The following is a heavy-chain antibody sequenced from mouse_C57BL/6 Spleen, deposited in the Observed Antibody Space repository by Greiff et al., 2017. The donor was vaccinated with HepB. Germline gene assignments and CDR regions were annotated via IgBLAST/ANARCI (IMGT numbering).Heavy chain of an antibody. CDR1: GFTFSSYG. D-gene: IGHD2-4*01. Sequence: EVQLVESGGDLVKPGGSLKLSCAASGFTFSSYGMSWVRQTPDKRLEWVATISSGGSYTYYPDSVKGRFTISRDNAKNTLYLQMSSLKSEDTAMYYCARHDGYDYDGDAMDYWGQGTSVTVSS. V-gene: IGHV5-6*01. CDR2: ISSGGSYT. CDR3: ARHDGYDYDGDAMDY. J-gene: IGHJ4*01.